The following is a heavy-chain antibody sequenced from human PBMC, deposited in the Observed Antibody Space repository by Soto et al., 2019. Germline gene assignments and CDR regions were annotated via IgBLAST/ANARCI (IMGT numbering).Heavy chain of an antibody. CDR1: GGSISGSSYY. V-gene: IGHV4-39*01. Sequence: QLQLQESGPRLVKPSETLSLTCTVSGGSISGSSYYWGWYRQPPGKGLEWIGSIYYSGSTWYTPSLKSRVTISVDTSKNQFSLQLSSMTAADTAVYYCARHATSGYHHLWGQGALVTVSS. D-gene: IGHD3-22*01. CDR2: IYYSGST. CDR3: ARHATSGYHHL. J-gene: IGHJ5*02.